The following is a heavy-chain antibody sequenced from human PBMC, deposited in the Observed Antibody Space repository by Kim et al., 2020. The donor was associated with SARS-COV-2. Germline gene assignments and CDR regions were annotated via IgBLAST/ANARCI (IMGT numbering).Heavy chain of an antibody. CDR3: ARDLLVGYNWFDT. J-gene: IGHJ5*02. V-gene: IGHV1-18*01. D-gene: IGHD3-16*01. Sequence: YAQKRQGRVTRTNSTSTSTAYMELRSLRSDDTAVYYCARDLLVGYNWFDTWGQGTLVTVSS.